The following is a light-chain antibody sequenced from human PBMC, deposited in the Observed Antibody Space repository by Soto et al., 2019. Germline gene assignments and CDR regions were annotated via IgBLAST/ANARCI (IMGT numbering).Light chain of an antibody. Sequence: QSALTQPASVSGSPGQSITIPCTGTSSDVGGYNYVSWYQHHPGEAPKLIIYDVTNRPSGVSNPFSGSKSGNTASLTISGLQPEDEADYYGSSYTSSNTRQIVFGTGTKLTVL. J-gene: IGLJ1*01. CDR1: SSDVGGYNY. V-gene: IGLV2-14*03. CDR3: SSYTSSNTRQIV. CDR2: DVT.